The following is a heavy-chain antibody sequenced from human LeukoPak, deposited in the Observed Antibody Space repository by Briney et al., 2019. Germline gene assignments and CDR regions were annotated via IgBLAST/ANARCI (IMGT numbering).Heavy chain of an antibody. CDR3: AKDLSSAITSALVLDV. D-gene: IGHD3-22*01. CDR1: GFTFDDYA. V-gene: IGHV3-9*01. CDR2: ITWNRDDI. J-gene: IGHJ6*02. Sequence: GRSLRLSCAASGFTFDDYAMHWVRQAPGKGLEWVSGITWNRDDIGYGDSVKGRFTISRDNVKNVLYLQMTSLRPEDTALYYCAKDLSSAITSALVLDVWGQGTTVIVSS.